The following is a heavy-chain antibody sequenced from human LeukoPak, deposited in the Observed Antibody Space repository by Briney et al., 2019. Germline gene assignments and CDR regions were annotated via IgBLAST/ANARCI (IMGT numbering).Heavy chain of an antibody. J-gene: IGHJ4*02. D-gene: IGHD3-10*01. Sequence: HPGGSLRLSCAASGFTFSSYGMHWVRQAPGKGLEWVAVIWYDGSNKYYADSVKGRFTISRDNSKNTLYLQMNSLRAEDTAVYHCAKQYGSGSYYNFPDYWGQGTLVTVSS. CDR3: AKQYGSGSYYNFPDY. V-gene: IGHV3-33*06. CDR2: IWYDGSNK. CDR1: GFTFSSYG.